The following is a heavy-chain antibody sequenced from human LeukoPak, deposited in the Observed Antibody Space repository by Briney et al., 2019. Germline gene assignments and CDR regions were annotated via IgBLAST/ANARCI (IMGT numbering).Heavy chain of an antibody. CDR3: ARSLVGATTVVY. CDR1: GFTFSNYA. CDR2: ISSDGSNK. V-gene: IGHV3-30*04. Sequence: GGSLRLSCAASGFTFSNYAMHWVRQAPGKGLEWVAVISSDGSNKYYADSVKGRFTFSRDNSKNTLYLQMTSLRAEDTAVYYCARSLVGATTVVYWGQGTLVTVSS. D-gene: IGHD1-26*01. J-gene: IGHJ4*02.